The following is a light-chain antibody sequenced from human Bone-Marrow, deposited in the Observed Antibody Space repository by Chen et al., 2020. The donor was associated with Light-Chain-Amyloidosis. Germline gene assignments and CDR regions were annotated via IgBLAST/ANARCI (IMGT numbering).Light chain of an antibody. CDR2: RDT. CDR3: QSADSSGTYEVI. CDR1: DLPTKY. J-gene: IGLJ2*01. Sequence: SYELTQPPSVSVSPGQTARLPCSGDDLPTKYAYWYQQKPGQAPVLVIHRDTERPSGISERFSGSSSGTTDTLTISGVQAEDEADYHCQSADSSGTYEVIFGGGTKLTVL. V-gene: IGLV3-25*03.